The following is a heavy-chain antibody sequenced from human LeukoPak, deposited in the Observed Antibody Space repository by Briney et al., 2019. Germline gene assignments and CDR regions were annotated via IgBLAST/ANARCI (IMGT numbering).Heavy chain of an antibody. D-gene: IGHD3-22*01. Sequence: ASVKVSCKASGYTFTGYYIHWVRQAPGQGLEWMGWINPDSGGTNYAQKFQGRVTMTWDTSISTAYMELSRLRSDDTAVYYCARDPLAYYYDSSGYYRPHNWFDPWGQGTLVTVSS. V-gene: IGHV1-2*02. CDR1: GYTFTGYY. CDR2: INPDSGGT. J-gene: IGHJ5*02. CDR3: ARDPLAYYYDSSGYYRPHNWFDP.